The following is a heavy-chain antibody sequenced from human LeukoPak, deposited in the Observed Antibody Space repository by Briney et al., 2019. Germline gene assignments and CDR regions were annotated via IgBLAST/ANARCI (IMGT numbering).Heavy chain of an antibody. CDR3: AGRGTHYFDY. Sequence: SETLSLTCTVSGGSISSYYWSWIRQPPGKGLEWIGYIYYSGSTNYNPSLESRVTISVDTSKNQFSLKLSSVTAADTAVYYCAGRGTHYFDYWGQGTLVTVSS. CDR1: GGSISSYY. CDR2: IYYSGST. J-gene: IGHJ4*02. V-gene: IGHV4-59*08.